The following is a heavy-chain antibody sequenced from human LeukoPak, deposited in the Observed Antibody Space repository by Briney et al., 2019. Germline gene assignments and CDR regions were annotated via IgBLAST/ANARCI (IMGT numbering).Heavy chain of an antibody. CDR2: ITSSSSII. CDR1: GFTFNSYS. V-gene: IGHV3-48*02. J-gene: IGHJ3*02. CDR3: ARDLFNAFDI. Sequence: PGGSLRLSCAASGFTFNSYSMNWVRQAPGKGLEWVSFITSSSSIIYYADSVKGRFTISRDNAKNSLYLQMNSLREDDTAVYYCARDLFNAFDIWGQGTMVTVSS. D-gene: IGHD2-21*01.